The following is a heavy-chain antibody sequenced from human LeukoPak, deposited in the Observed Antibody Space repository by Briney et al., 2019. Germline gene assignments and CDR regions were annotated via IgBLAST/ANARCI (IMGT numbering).Heavy chain of an antibody. D-gene: IGHD6-13*01. Sequence: PGGSLRLSCAASGFTFSSYEMNWVRQAPGKGLEWVSAISGSASVTFCADSVKGRFTISRDNAKNSLYLQMNSLRAEDTAVYYCATSRGSWPDYFDYWGQGTLVTVSS. CDR3: ATSRGSWPDYFDY. CDR2: ISGSASVT. CDR1: GFTFSSYE. J-gene: IGHJ4*02. V-gene: IGHV3-48*03.